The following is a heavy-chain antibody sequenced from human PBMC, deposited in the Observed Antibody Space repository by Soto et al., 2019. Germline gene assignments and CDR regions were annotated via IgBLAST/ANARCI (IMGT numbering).Heavy chain of an antibody. V-gene: IGHV3-7*01. J-gene: IGHJ3*02. CDR3: ASTASEYSSSSFAFDI. D-gene: IGHD6-6*01. CDR1: GFTFSSYW. Sequence: GESLKISCAASGFTFSSYWMSWVRQAPGKGLEWVANIKQDGSEKYYVDSVKGRFTISRDNAKNSLYLQMNSLRAEDTAVYYCASTASEYSSSSFAFDIWGQGTMVTVSS. CDR2: IKQDGSEK.